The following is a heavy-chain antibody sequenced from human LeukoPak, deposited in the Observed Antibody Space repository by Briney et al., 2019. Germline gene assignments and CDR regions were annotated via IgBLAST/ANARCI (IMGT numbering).Heavy chain of an antibody. V-gene: IGHV3-23*01. J-gene: IGHJ3*02. CDR1: GFTFCSYA. CDR2: ISVSGGST. D-gene: IGHD2-15*01. Sequence: GGSLRLSCAASGFTFCSYAMSWGRQAPGKGRGWVSAISVSGGSTYYPDSVKGRCTISRDNAKNTLYLQMHSLRAEDTAVYYCARSYCSGGSCYSGDAFDMWAKGQWSPSPQ. CDR3: ARSYCSGGSCYSGDAFDM.